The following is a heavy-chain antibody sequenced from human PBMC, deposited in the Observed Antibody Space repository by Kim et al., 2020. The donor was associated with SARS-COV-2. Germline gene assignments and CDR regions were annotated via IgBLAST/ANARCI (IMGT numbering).Heavy chain of an antibody. Sequence: SETLSLTCTVSGDSVSSGSYYWSWIRQPPGKGLEWIGYIYYGGGTNYNPSLMSRVTISVDTSRRFSLKLSSVVAADTAVYYCALIYSSNYYAMDVWGQGTTVTVSS. D-gene: IGHD6-19*01. CDR1: GDSVSSGSYY. CDR3: ALIYSSNYYAMDV. CDR2: IYYGGGT. J-gene: IGHJ6*02. V-gene: IGHV4-61*01.